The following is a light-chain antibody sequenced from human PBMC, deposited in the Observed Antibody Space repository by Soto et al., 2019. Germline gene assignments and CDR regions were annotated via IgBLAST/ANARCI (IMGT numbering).Light chain of an antibody. J-gene: IGKJ1*01. CDR1: QSVSSN. V-gene: IGKV3-15*01. Sequence: EIVMTQSPATLSVSPGERATLSCRASQSVSSNLAWYQQKPGQAPRFLIYGASTRATDIPARFSGSGSGTEFTLTISSLQSEDFAIYSCQQYNDWPRTFGQGTKVEIK. CDR3: QQYNDWPRT. CDR2: GAS.